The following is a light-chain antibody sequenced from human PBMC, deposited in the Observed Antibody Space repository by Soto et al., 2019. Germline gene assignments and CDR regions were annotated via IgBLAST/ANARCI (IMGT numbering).Light chain of an antibody. CDR3: QQLHDYPIT. Sequence: ILLTQSPSSLSASVGDRVTITCWASQGIDRSFAWYQQKPWKAHKLRIYTASSWQSGVTSRFKGSGSGTDFTLTISSLQPEDFATYYCQQLHDYPITFGQGTRLEI. CDR2: TAS. CDR1: QGIDRS. J-gene: IGKJ5*01. V-gene: IGKV1-9*01.